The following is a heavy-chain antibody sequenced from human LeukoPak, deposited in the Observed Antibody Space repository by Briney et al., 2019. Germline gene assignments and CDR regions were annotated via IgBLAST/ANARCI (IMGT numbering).Heavy chain of an antibody. D-gene: IGHD5-18*01. CDR2: IYHSGST. J-gene: IGHJ4*02. Sequence: SETLSLTCTVSGYSISSGYYWGWIRQPPGKGLEWIWSIYHSGSTYYNPSLKSRVTISVDKSKNQFSLKLSSVTAADTAVYYCARLDRGYSYGNWGQGTLVTVSS. CDR1: GYSISSGYY. CDR3: ARLDRGYSYGN. V-gene: IGHV4-38-2*02.